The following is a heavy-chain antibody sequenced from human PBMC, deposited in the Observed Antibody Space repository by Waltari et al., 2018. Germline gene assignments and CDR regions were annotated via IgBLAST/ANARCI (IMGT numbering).Heavy chain of an antibody. Sequence: EVQLLESGGGLVQPGGSLRLSCADSGFTFSSYAMCWVRQSPGKGLEWVSAISVSGGSKYYADSVKGRFTISRDNSKNTLYLQMNSLRAEDTAVYYCAKDRRLTAVAGISLGYWGQGTLVTVSS. CDR1: GFTFSSYA. V-gene: IGHV3-23*01. CDR3: AKDRRLTAVAGISLGY. D-gene: IGHD6-19*01. J-gene: IGHJ4*02. CDR2: ISVSGGSK.